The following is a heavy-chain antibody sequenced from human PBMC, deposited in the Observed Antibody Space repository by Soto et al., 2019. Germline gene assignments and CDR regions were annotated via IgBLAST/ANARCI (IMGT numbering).Heavy chain of an antibody. Sequence: EVQLLESAGRLVQPGGSLMVACAAAGFTFTTYAMSWVRQAPGKGLEWVSVISGSGGSTHYADSVKGRFTISRDNSKNTLYLQMNSLRAEDTAVYYCAKDSVFHYGSGSPHYSDYWGQGTLVTVSS. CDR3: AKDSVFHYGSGSPHYSDY. CDR2: ISGSGGST. CDR1: GFTFTTYA. D-gene: IGHD3-10*01. J-gene: IGHJ4*02. V-gene: IGHV3-23*01.